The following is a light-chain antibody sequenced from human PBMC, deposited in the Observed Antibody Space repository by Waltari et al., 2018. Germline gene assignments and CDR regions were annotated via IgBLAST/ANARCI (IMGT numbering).Light chain of an antibody. CDR3: HQYYSAPLT. V-gene: IGKV4-1*01. Sequence: DIVMTQSPDSLAVSLGERAVINCKSSQNLLYGPNKKNYLAWYQQKSGQPPTLIVYWASSRVSVVPDRFSASGSGTDFTLTISSLQAEDVAVYYCHQYYSAPLTFGGGTKVEIK. J-gene: IGKJ4*01. CDR1: QNLLYGPNKKNY. CDR2: WAS.